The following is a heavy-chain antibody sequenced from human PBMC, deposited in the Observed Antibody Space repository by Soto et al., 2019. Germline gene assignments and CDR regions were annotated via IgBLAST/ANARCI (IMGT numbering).Heavy chain of an antibody. CDR3: AKEGYDSSGYYGHLDY. CDR1: GFTFSSYA. V-gene: IGHV3-23*01. CDR2: ISGSGGST. D-gene: IGHD3-22*01. J-gene: IGHJ4*02. Sequence: GSLRLSCAASGFTFSSYAMSWVRQAPGKGLEWVSAISGSGGSTYYADSVKGRFTISRDNSKNTLYLQMNSLRAEDTAVYYCAKEGYDSSGYYGHLDYWGQGTLVTVSS.